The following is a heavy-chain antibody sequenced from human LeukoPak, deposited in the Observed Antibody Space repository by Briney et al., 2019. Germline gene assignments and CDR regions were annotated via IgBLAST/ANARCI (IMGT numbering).Heavy chain of an antibody. CDR1: GGTFSSYA. V-gene: IGHV1-69*04. CDR2: ITPILGIA. J-gene: IGHJ4*02. CDR3: AREGGCSSTSCYSPSNDY. D-gene: IGHD2-2*02. Sequence: ASVKVSCKASGGTFSSYAISWVRQAPGQGLEWMGRITPILGIANYAQKFQGRVTITADKSTSTAYMELSSLRSEDTAVYYCAREGGCSSTSCYSPSNDYWGQGTLVTVSS.